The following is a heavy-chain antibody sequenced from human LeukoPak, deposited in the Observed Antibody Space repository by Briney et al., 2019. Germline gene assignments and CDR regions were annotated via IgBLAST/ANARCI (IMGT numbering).Heavy chain of an antibody. Sequence: QPGRSLRLSCAASGFDFSNYGMHWVRQAPGKGLEWVALIWYDGRNKQYADSVKGRFTISRDNSKNTLYLQMSSLRVEDTALYYCARVVTTVNHDAFDICGQGTMVTVSS. CDR3: ARVVTTVNHDAFDI. CDR1: GFDFSNYG. CDR2: IWYDGRNK. J-gene: IGHJ3*02. D-gene: IGHD4-11*01. V-gene: IGHV3-33*01.